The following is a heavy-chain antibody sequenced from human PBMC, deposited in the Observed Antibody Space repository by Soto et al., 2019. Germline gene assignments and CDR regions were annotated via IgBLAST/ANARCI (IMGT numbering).Heavy chain of an antibody. CDR3: ARDHEYDFWSGYQIPYYYYYGMDV. D-gene: IGHD3-3*01. V-gene: IGHV3-21*01. CDR2: ISSSSSYI. CDR1: GFTFSSYI. J-gene: IGHJ6*02. Sequence: PGGSLRLSCAASGFTFSSYIMNWVRQAPGKGLEWVSSISSSSSYIYYVDSVKGRFTISRDNAKNSLYLQMNSLRAEDTAVYYCARDHEYDFWSGYQIPYYYYYGMDVWGQGTTVTVSS.